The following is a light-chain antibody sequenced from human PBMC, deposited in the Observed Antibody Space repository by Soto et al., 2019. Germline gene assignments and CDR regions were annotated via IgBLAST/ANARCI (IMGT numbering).Light chain of an antibody. CDR2: DAS. V-gene: IGKV3-15*01. J-gene: IGKJ1*01. Sequence: EKVMTQSPATLSVSPGERATLSCGASQSVRSNVAWYQQKPGQPPRLLIYDASTRATCIPSRFSGSGSGTEFTLTISSLKSEDFAVYYCQQYDNWPRTFGQGTRVDFK. CDR1: QSVRSN. CDR3: QQYDNWPRT.